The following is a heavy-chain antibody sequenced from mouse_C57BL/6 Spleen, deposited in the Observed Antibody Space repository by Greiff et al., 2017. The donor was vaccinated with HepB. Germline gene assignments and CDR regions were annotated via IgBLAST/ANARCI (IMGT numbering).Heavy chain of an antibody. Sequence: VQLQESGAELVKPGASVKLSCKASGYTFTEYTIHWVKQRSGQGLEWIGWFYPGSGSIKYNEKFKDKATLTADKSSSTVYMELSRLTSEDSAVYFCARHEDIYYYGSSYFDYWGQGTTLTVSS. CDR2: FYPGSGSI. CDR3: ARHEDIYYYGSSYFDY. D-gene: IGHD1-1*01. CDR1: GYTFTEYT. J-gene: IGHJ2*01. V-gene: IGHV1-62-2*01.